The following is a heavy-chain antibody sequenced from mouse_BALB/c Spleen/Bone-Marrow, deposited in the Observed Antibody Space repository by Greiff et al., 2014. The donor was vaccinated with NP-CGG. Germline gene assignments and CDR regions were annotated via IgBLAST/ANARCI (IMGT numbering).Heavy chain of an antibody. J-gene: IGHJ3*01. CDR3: ASGYYGGSFAY. CDR1: GYSITSGYY. D-gene: IGHD1-2*01. Sequence: VQLKESGPGLVKPSQSLSLTCSVTGYSITSGYYWNWIRQFPGNKLEWMGYISYDGSSNYNPSLKNRISITRDTSKNQFFLKLSSVTTEDTASYYCASGYYGGSFAYWGQGTLVTVSA. CDR2: ISYDGSS. V-gene: IGHV3-6*02.